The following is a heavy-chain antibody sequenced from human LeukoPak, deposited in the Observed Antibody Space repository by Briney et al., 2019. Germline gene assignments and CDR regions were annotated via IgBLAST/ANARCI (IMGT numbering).Heavy chain of an antibody. V-gene: IGHV1-69*01. J-gene: IGHJ1*01. CDR2: IIPIFGTA. CDR1: GGTFSSYA. Sequence: SVKVSCKASGGTFSSYAISWVRQAPGQGLEWMGGIIPIFGTANYAQKFQGRVTITADESTSTAYMELSSLRSEDTAVYYCARVGGSGWSRAYFQHWGQGTLVTVSS. D-gene: IGHD6-19*01. CDR3: ARVGGSGWSRAYFQH.